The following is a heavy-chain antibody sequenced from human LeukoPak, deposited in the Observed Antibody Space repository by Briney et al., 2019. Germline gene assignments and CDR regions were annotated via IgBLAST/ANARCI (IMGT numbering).Heavy chain of an antibody. Sequence: GGSLRLSCAASGFTFNSYAMSWVRQAPGKGLEWVSTISGSAVTTYSADSVKGRFTISRDNSKNTLYLQMSSLRAEDTAVYYCAKLYSYEYWGQGTLVAVSS. CDR3: AKLYSYEY. J-gene: IGHJ4*02. D-gene: IGHD2-2*02. V-gene: IGHV3-23*01. CDR2: ISGSAVTT. CDR1: GFTFNSYA.